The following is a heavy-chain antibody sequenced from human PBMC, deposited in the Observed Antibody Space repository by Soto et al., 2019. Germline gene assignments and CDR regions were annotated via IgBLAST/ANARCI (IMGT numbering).Heavy chain of an antibody. V-gene: IGHV3-21*01. J-gene: IGHJ4*02. Sequence: GGSLRLSCAASGFTFSYYSMTWVRQAPGRGLEWVSSISSSTTYISYADSVRGRFTISRDNADNSLYLQMKSLRAEDTAVYYCARDPVGVDSTFYLDSWRQGNMVTVSS. D-gene: IGHD2-15*01. CDR3: ARDPVGVDSTFYLDS. CDR2: ISSSTTYI. CDR1: GFTFSYYS.